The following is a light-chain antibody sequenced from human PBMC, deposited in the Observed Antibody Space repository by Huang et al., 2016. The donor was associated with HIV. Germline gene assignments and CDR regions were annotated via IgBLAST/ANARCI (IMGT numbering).Light chain of an antibody. V-gene: IGKV4-1*01. J-gene: IGKJ2*01. CDR2: LAS. CDR3: QQYYTSPYT. Sequence: DIVMTQSPDSLAVSRGERATINCKSSQSILYSSNNKHYLAWFQQKPGHTPKLLSTLASTRESVVPARFSGSGSGTDFTLTITSLQAGDVAVYYCQQYYTSPYTFGQGTKLEIK. CDR1: QSILYSSNNKHY.